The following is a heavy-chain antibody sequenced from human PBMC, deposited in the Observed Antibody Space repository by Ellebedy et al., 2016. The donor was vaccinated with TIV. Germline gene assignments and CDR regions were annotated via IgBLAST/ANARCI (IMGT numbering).Heavy chain of an antibody. D-gene: IGHD3-10*01. CDR1: GFTVSSNY. V-gene: IGHV3-66*01. CDR2: IYSGGST. J-gene: IGHJ5*02. CDR3: ARCPLTMIRGDDEYNWFDP. Sequence: GESLKISCAASGFTVSSNYMSWVRQAPGKGLEWISVIYSGGSTDYADSVRGRFTISRDNSKNTLYLQMNSLRAEDTAVYYCARCPLTMIRGDDEYNWFDPWGQGTLVTVSS.